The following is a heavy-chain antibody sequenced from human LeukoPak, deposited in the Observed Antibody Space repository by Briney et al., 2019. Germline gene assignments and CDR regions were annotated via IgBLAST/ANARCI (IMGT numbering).Heavy chain of an antibody. V-gene: IGHV4-39*01. CDR3: ARARIVGATTPLNY. J-gene: IGHJ4*02. CDR1: GGSISGDGYH. CDR2: IHYSGST. Sequence: SETLSLTCSVSGGSISGDGYHWGWIRRPPGKGLEWIGSIHYSGSTCYKTSLKSRVTIDVDTSKNQFSLKLSSVTAADTAVYYCARARIVGATTPLNYWGQGTLVTVSS. D-gene: IGHD1-26*01.